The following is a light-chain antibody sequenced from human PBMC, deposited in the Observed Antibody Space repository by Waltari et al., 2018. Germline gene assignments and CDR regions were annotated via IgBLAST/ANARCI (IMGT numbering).Light chain of an antibody. J-gene: IGLJ2*01. CDR1: SSDVGGYNF. V-gene: IGLV2-14*01. Sequence: QSALTQPASVSGSPGQSITISCPGTSSDVGGYNFFSWYQQHPGKAPKLMIYEVSDRPSGVSNRFSGSKSGSTASLTISGLQAEDEADYYCSSYTSSSTLVVFGGGTKLTVL. CDR2: EVS. CDR3: SSYTSSSTLVV.